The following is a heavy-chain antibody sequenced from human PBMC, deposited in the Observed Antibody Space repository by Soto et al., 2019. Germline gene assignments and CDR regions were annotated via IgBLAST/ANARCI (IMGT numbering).Heavy chain of an antibody. J-gene: IGHJ4*02. CDR1: GFTFSNYA. CDR3: AKDRWDTTMTYYFDY. Sequence: GGSLRLSCAASGFTFSNYAMTWVRQAPGKGLEWVSGVSGSGGSTNYADAVKGRFTISRDNSKNTLYLQMNSLRAEDTAVYYCAKDRWDTTMTYYFDYCGQGA. CDR2: VSGSGGST. V-gene: IGHV3-23*01. D-gene: IGHD5-18*01.